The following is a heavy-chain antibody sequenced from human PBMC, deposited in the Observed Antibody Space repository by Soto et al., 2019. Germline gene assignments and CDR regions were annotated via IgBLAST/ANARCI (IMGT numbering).Heavy chain of an antibody. V-gene: IGHV4-34*01. Sequence: PSETLSLTCAVYCGSFSGYYWSWIRQPPGKGLEWIGEINHSGSTNYNPSLKSRVTISVDTSKNQFSLKLSSVTAADTAVYYCARSRGITGTTGIDYWGQGTLVTVSS. CDR2: INHSGST. CDR1: CGSFSGYY. J-gene: IGHJ4*02. CDR3: ARSRGITGTTGIDY. D-gene: IGHD1-20*01.